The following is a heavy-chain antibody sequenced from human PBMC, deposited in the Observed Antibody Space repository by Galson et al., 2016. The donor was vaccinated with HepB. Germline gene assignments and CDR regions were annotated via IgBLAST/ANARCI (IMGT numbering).Heavy chain of an antibody. D-gene: IGHD6-13*01. CDR1: GYTFTNYG. CDR2: ISGDNAYT. V-gene: IGHV1-18*01. CDR3: ARDLQTSAGQHFKH. J-gene: IGHJ1*01. Sequence: SVKVSCKASGYTFTNYGISWVRQAPGQRPEWTAWISGDNAYTNYAPKFQDRVTMTTETSTSTAFMELRSLQSDDTAVYYCARDLQTSAGQHFKHWGQGTLVTVSS.